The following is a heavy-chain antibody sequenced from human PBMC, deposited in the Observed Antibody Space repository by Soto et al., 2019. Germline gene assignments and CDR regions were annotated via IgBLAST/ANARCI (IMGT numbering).Heavy chain of an antibody. CDR3: ARDIDSSGFFYY. V-gene: IGHV3-30-3*01. D-gene: IGHD3-22*01. J-gene: IGHJ4*02. CDR1: GFTFSSYA. CDR2: ISYDGSNK. Sequence: GGSLRLSCAASGFTFSSYAMHWVRQAPGNGLEWVAVISYDGSNKYYADSVKGRFTISRDNSKNTLYLQMNSLRAEDTAVYYCARDIDSSGFFYYWGQGTLVTVSS.